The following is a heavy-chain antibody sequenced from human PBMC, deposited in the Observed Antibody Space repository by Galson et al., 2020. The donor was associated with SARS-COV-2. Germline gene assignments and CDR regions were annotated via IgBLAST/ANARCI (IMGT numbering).Heavy chain of an antibody. Sequence: QLGESLKISCVASGFTFDNAAMHWVRQAPGPGLEWVALTSYDGHNKYYAHSVKGRFTIYRDNSKNTLYLQMNSLEAGDTATYYCATDPFLGYCSSRSCYDYFHHWGQGTLVTVSS. V-gene: IGHV3-30*04. CDR3: ATDPFLGYCSSRSCYDYFHH. J-gene: IGHJ1*01. CDR2: TSYDGHNK. D-gene: IGHD2-2*01. CDR1: GFTFDNAA.